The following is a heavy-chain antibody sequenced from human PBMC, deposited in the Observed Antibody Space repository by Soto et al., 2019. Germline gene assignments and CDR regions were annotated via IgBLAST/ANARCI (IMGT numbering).Heavy chain of an antibody. CDR2: IYYSGST. J-gene: IGHJ4*02. Sequence: SETLSLTCTVSGGSISSGGYYWSWIRQHPGKGLEWIGYIYYSGSTYYNPSLKSRVTISVDTSKNQFSLKLSSVTAADTAVYYCARVVQESLGSSFVSFGIIDYWGQGTLVTVSS. D-gene: IGHD2-15*01. CDR3: ARVVQESLGSSFVSFGIIDY. CDR1: GGSISSGGYY. V-gene: IGHV4-31*03.